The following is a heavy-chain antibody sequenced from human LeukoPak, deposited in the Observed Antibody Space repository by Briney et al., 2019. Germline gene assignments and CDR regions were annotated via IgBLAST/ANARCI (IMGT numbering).Heavy chain of an antibody. Sequence: KPGGSLRLSCAASGFTFSSYSMNWVRQAPGKGLEWVSSISSSSSYIYYADSVKGRFTISRDNAKNSLYLQMNSLRAEATAVYYCAREPLRYSSSWYFSYWGQGTLVTVSS. D-gene: IGHD6-13*01. CDR1: GFTFSSYS. V-gene: IGHV3-21*01. CDR2: ISSSSSYI. CDR3: AREPLRYSSSWYFSY. J-gene: IGHJ4*02.